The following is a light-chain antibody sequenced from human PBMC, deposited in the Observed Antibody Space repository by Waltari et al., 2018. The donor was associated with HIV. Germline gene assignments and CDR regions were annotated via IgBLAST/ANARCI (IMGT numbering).Light chain of an antibody. J-gene: IGLJ2*01. CDR1: SSDIGSYNL. CDR3: CSYAGRRTHVV. Sequence: QSALTQPASVSGSPGQSITISCTGSSSDIGSYNLVSWFQHHPGKAPRLMIYEDTKRPSGISDRFSGSQSGNTASLTISGLQTEDEAEYYCCSYAGRRTHVVFGGGTKLTVL. CDR2: EDT. V-gene: IGLV2-23*01.